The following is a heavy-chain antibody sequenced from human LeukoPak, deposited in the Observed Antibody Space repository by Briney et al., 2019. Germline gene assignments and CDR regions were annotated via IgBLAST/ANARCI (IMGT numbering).Heavy chain of an antibody. CDR3: AKHYGVGSVYYYYYYMDV. V-gene: IGHV3-23*01. Sequence: GGSLRLSCAASGFTFSSYAMSWVRQAPGKGLEWVSAISGSGGRTYYADSVKGRFTISRDNSKNTLYLQMNSLRAEDTAVYYCAKHYGVGSVYYYYYYMDVWGKGTTVTISS. CDR2: ISGSGGRT. J-gene: IGHJ6*03. D-gene: IGHD3-10*01. CDR1: GFTFSSYA.